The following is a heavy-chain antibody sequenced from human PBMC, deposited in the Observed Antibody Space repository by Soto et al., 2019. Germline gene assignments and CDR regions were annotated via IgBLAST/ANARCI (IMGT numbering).Heavy chain of an antibody. V-gene: IGHV3-30*18. J-gene: IGHJ4*02. D-gene: IGHD3-16*01. CDR1: GFTFTNYG. CDR3: GKVRGSFEGATDY. CDR2: ISYDGRNK. Sequence: SGGSLRLSCAASGFTFTNYGMHWVRQAPGKGLEWVAVISYDGRNKYYADSVKGRFTISRDNSKNTLYLQMNSLRAEDTALYYCGKVRGSFEGATDYWGQGTLVTVSS.